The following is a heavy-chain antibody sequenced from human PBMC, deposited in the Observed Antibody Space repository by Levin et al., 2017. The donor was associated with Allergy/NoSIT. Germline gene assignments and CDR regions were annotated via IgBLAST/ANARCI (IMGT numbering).Heavy chain of an antibody. CDR1: GFTFSSYA. D-gene: IGHD5-12*01. CDR2: ITGSGGNT. J-gene: IGHJ6*02. V-gene: IGHV3-23*01. Sequence: GGSLRLSCAASGFTFSSYAMSWVRQAPGKGLEWVSGITGSGGNTYYADSVEGRLTISRDNSKNTLYLQMNSLRAEDTAIYYCAKGLYSGYDYYYYAMDVWGQGTTVTVSS. CDR3: AKGLYSGYDYYYYAMDV.